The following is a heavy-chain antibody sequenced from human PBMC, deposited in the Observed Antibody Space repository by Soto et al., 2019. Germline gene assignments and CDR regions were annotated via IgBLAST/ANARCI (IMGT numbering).Heavy chain of an antibody. CDR2: MNSDGSTT. V-gene: IGHV3-74*01. Sequence: GGSLRLSCAVAGYTFGNHWMHWVRQAPGKGLEWVSRMNSDGSTTNYADSVKGRFTVSRDNAKNTLYLQMNSLRVEDTAVYYCATAEVDYWGPGTLVTVSS. CDR1: GYTFGNHW. CDR3: ATAEVDY. J-gene: IGHJ4*02.